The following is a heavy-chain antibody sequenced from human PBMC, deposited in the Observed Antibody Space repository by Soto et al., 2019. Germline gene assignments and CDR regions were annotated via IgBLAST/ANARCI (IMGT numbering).Heavy chain of an antibody. CDR2: IIPIFGAS. D-gene: IGHD1-20*01. CDR1: GGTFTTYT. J-gene: IGHJ4*02. Sequence: QVQLVQSGPEVKKPGSSVKVSCKSSGGTFTTYTFSWVRQAPGQGLEWMAGIIPIFGASKAAQKYQDRVAITTDESKRTIYMELSSVRSDGAAVYYCARDGDVNCMADWGQGTLVTVSS. CDR3: ARDGDVNCMAD. V-gene: IGHV1-69*01.